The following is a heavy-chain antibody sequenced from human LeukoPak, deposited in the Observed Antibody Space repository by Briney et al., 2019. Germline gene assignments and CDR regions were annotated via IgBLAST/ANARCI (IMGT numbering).Heavy chain of an antibody. Sequence: GGSLRLSCAASGFTFSAYWMSWVRQAPGKGLEWVASMKHDGSEKYYVDSVKGRFTISRDNAKNSLYLQMNSLRAEDTAVYYCASRAIYFDYWGQGTLVIVSS. CDR3: ASRAIYFDY. D-gene: IGHD3-3*01. J-gene: IGHJ4*02. V-gene: IGHV3-7*01. CDR2: MKHDGSEK. CDR1: GFTFSAYW.